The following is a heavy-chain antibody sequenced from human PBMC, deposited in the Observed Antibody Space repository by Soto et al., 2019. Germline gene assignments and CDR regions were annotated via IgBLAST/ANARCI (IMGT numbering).Heavy chain of an antibody. D-gene: IGHD3-22*01. CDR2: ANHSGST. Sequence: PSETLSLTCAVYGGSFSGYYWSWIRQPPGKGLEWIGEANHSGSTNYNPSLKSRVTISVDTSKNQFSLKLSSVTAADTAVYYCAREGVTSYYYDSSGYPFDYWGQGTLVTVSS. CDR1: GGSFSGYY. CDR3: AREGVTSYYYDSSGYPFDY. V-gene: IGHV4-34*01. J-gene: IGHJ4*02.